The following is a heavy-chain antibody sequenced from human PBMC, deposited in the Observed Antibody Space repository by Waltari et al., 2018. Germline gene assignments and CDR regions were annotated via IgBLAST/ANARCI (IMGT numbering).Heavy chain of an antibody. CDR3: AKCGAEVRGLIITSPFDY. J-gene: IGHJ4*02. D-gene: IGHD3-10*01. V-gene: IGHV3-23*01. CDR2: ISGSGDII. CDR1: GFSFSRYA. Sequence: EVQFLESGGTLVQPGGSLRLSCVGSGFSFSRYAMNWVRQAPGKGLGWVSVISGSGDIIDYAESVKGRCNDSRDNSKKALYLRMSGLRADDTGVYYCAKCGAEVRGLIITSPFDYWGQGTLVTVSS.